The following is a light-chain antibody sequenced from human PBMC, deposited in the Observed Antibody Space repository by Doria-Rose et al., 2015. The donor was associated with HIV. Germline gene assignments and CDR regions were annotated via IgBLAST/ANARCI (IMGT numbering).Light chain of an antibody. CDR2: DGS. CDR3: HQYGTSCT. Sequence: TQSPGTLSLSPGERATLSCRASQSFSSTYLAWYQQKPGQAPSLLIYDGSTRATGIADRFSASGSGTDFTLTINRLEPEDFALYYCHQYGTSCTCGQGTKVEI. V-gene: IGKV3-20*01. J-gene: IGKJ1*01. CDR1: QSFSSTY.